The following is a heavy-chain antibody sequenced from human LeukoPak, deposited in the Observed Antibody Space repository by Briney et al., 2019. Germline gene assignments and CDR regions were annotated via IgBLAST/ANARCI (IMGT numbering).Heavy chain of an antibody. J-gene: IGHJ4*02. CDR3: SAAAYY. Sequence: PGGSVTLYCAASGFTVSSNYMSWVGQAPGKGLEWVSVIYTGGRTYYADSVKGRFTISRDNSKNTLFLQMNNLRAEDTAVYYCSAAAYYWGESPVVTVSS. V-gene: IGHV3-53*01. D-gene: IGHD6-13*01. CDR2: IYTGGRT. CDR1: GFTVSSNY.